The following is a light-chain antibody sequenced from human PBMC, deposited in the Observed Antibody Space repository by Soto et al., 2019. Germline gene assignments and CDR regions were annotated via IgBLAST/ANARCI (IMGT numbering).Light chain of an antibody. CDR1: QSISSRN. J-gene: IGKJ3*01. CDR2: GAS. CDR3: QQYGSSPFT. Sequence: PGARATLSCRASQSISSRNLAWYQQKPGQAPRLLIYGASSRATGIPDRFSGSGSGTDFTLTISRLEPEDFAVYYCQQYGSSPFTFGPGTKVDIK. V-gene: IGKV3-20*01.